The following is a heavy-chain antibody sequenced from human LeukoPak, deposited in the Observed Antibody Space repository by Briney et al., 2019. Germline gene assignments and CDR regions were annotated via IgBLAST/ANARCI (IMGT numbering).Heavy chain of an antibody. D-gene: IGHD3-10*01. CDR3: ASTLWFGPDNWFDP. Sequence: GGSLRLSCAASGFTFSSYWMSWVRQAPGKGLEWVANIKQDGSEKYYVDSVKGRFTISRDNAKNSLYLQMNSLRAEDTAVYYCASTLWFGPDNWFDPWGQGTLVTVSS. J-gene: IGHJ5*02. CDR1: GFTFSSYW. V-gene: IGHV3-7*01. CDR2: IKQDGSEK.